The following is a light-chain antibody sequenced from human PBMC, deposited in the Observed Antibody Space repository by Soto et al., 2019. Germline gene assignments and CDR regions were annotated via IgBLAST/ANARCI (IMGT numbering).Light chain of an antibody. V-gene: IGKV3-11*01. Sequence: VVKQSPATLSLSTGKRATLSCRASQSVSSYLAWYQQKPGQAPRLLIYDASNRATGIPARFSGSGSGTDFTLTISSLEPEDFAVYYCQQRSNWPLTFGPGTKVDIK. CDR2: DAS. CDR3: QQRSNWPLT. J-gene: IGKJ3*01. CDR1: QSVSSY.